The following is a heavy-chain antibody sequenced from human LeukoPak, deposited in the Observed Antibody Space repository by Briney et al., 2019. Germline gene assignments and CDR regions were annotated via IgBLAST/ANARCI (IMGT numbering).Heavy chain of an antibody. CDR3: AAVSTVTTAEYFQH. CDR1: GFTFTSSA. J-gene: IGHJ1*01. CDR2: IVVGSGNT. Sequence: SVKVSCKASGFTFTSSAVQWVRQARGQRLEWIGWIVVGSGNTNYAQKFQERVTITRDMSTSTAYMELSSLRSEDAAVYYCAAVSTVTTAEYFQHWGQGTLVTVSS. D-gene: IGHD4-17*01. V-gene: IGHV1-58*01.